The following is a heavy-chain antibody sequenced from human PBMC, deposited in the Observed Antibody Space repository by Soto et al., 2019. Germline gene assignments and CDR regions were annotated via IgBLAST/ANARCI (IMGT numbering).Heavy chain of an antibody. CDR2: SDHSDSYT. CDR1: GYTFTNFW. J-gene: IGHJ4*02. V-gene: IGHV5-10-1*01. Sequence: PGESLKISFQGSGYTFTNFWISCVRQMPGKVLEWMVRSDHSDSYTLYSPSFQGHVTISADKSTSTVYLQWSSLEASATAMYYCAREPSGPLDYWCQGTVVNVSS. CDR3: AREPSGPLDY. D-gene: IGHD3-10*01.